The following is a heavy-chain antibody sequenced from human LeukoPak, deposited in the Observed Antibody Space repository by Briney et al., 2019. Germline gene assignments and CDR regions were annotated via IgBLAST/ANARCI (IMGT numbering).Heavy chain of an antibody. CDR2: IIPILGIA. CDR3: ARAPSVTAPGDSDIVIIPAALDY. J-gene: IGHJ4*02. Sequence: ASVKVSCKASGGTFSSYAISWVRQAPGQGLEWMGRIIPILGIANYAQKFQGRVTITADDSTRTVYMELSSLRSDDTAVYYCARAPSVTAPGDSDIVIIPAALDYWGQGTLVTVSS. CDR1: GGTFSSYA. D-gene: IGHD2-2*01. V-gene: IGHV1-69*04.